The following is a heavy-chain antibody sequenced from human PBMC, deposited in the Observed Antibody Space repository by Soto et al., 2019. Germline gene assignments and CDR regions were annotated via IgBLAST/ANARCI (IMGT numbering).Heavy chain of an antibody. Sequence: QVQLQESGPGLVKPSETLSLTCTVSGGSISSYYWSWIRQPPGKGLEWIGYIYYSGSTNYNPSLRSRVTISVDTSKNQFSLKLSPVTAADTAVYYCARAYCTNGVCYTGDWYFDLWGRGTLVTVSS. V-gene: IGHV4-59*01. D-gene: IGHD2-8*01. J-gene: IGHJ2*01. CDR3: ARAYCTNGVCYTGDWYFDL. CDR1: GGSISSYY. CDR2: IYYSGST.